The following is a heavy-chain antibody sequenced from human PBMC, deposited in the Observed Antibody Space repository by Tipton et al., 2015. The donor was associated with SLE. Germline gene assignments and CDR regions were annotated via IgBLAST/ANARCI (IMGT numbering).Heavy chain of an antibody. CDR3: ARGLCSGGSGYSGTPFFDY. J-gene: IGHJ4*02. Sequence: SLRLSCAASGFTFSSYSMNWVRQAPGKGLEWVSSISSSSSCIYYADSVKGRFTISRDNAKNSLYLQMNSLRAEDTAAYYCARGLCSGGSGYSGTPFFDYWGQGTLVTVSS. V-gene: IGHV3-21*01. D-gene: IGHD2-15*01. CDR1: GFTFSSYS. CDR2: ISSSSSCI.